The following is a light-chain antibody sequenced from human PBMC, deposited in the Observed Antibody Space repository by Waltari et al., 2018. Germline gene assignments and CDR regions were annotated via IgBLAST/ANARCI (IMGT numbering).Light chain of an antibody. J-gene: IGKJ1*01. CDR2: WAS. V-gene: IGKV4-1*01. Sequence: DIVMTQSPDSLAVSLGERATMNCKSSQSVLYSSNNKNYLAWYQQKPGQPPKLLIYWASTRESGVPDRFRGSGSGTDFTLPISSLQAEDVAVYYCQQYYSTPLTFGQGTKVEIK. CDR1: QSVLYSSNNKNY. CDR3: QQYYSTPLT.